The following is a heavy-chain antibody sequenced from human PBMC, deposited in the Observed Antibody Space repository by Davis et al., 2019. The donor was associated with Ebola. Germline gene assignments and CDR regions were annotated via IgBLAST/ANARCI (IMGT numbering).Heavy chain of an antibody. CDR2: ISHDGSHDGSNK. CDR3: VRDPALVVTGGGWHFDL. V-gene: IGHV3-30*04. D-gene: IGHD2-21*02. CDR1: GFTFSSHG. Sequence: GESLKISCAASGFTFSSHGMHWVRQAPGKGLEWVAVISHDGSHDGSNKDYADSVKGRFTISRDNAKNSLYLQMNTLRAEDTAVYYCVRDPALVVTGGGWHFDLWGRGTLVTVSS. J-gene: IGHJ2*01.